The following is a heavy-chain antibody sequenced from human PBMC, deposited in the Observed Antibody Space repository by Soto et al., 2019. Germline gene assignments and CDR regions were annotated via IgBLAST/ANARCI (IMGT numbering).Heavy chain of an antibody. CDR2: IYYSGST. D-gene: IGHD2-21*01. V-gene: IGHV4-31*03. J-gene: IGHJ5*02. CDR1: GGSISSGGYY. Sequence: SETLSLTCTVSGGSISSGGYYWSWIRQHPGKGLEWIGYIYYSGSTYYNPSLKSRVTISVDTSKNQFSLKLSSVTAADTAVYYCARDGEDKNWFDPWGQGALVTVSS. CDR3: ARDGEDKNWFDP.